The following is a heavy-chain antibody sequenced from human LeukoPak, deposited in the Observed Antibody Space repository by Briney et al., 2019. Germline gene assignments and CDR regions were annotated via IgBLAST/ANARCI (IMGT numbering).Heavy chain of an antibody. CDR2: IIPIFGTA. CDR3: ARGGVYGGNSVDY. CDR1: GGTFSSYA. J-gene: IGHJ4*02. V-gene: IGHV1-69*13. Sequence: SVKVSCKASGGTFSSYAISWVRQAPGQGLEWMGGIIPIFGTADYAQKFQGRVTITADESTSTAYMELSSLRSEDTAVYYCARGGVYGGNSVDYWGQGTLVTVSS. D-gene: IGHD4-23*01.